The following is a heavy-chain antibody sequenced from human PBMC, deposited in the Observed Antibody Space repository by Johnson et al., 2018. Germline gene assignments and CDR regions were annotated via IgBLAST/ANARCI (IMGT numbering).Heavy chain of an antibody. CDR3: ETDISSTVEGGAFDV. J-gene: IGHJ3*01. D-gene: IGHD4-23*01. Sequence: VQLVQSGGGLVQPGRSLRLSCVASGFTFDDYAMHWVRQAPGKGMEWVSGSSWNSVSQAYDYADSVKGRFTIPRDNAKNYLYFQMNSLRTEDTALYYCETDISSTVEGGAFDVWGQGTLVTVSS. CDR1: GFTFDDYA. CDR2: SSWNSVSQAY. V-gene: IGHV3-9*01.